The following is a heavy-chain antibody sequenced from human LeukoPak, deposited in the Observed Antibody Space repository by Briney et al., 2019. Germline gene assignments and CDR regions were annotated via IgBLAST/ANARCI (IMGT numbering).Heavy chain of an antibody. CDR2: IKEDGSEK. J-gene: IGHJ4*02. CDR1: GFTLSNYW. CDR3: ARSRSGYYEDY. V-gene: IGHV3-7*01. D-gene: IGHD3-22*01. Sequence: GSLRLSCAASGFTLSNYWMSWVRQAPGKGLEWVANIKEDGSEKYYVDSVKGRFTISRDNAKNSLSLQVNSLSAEDTAVYYCARSRSGYYEDYWGQGTLVTVSS.